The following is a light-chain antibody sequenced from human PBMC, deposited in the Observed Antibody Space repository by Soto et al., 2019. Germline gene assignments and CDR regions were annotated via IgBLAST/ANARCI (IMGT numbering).Light chain of an antibody. CDR2: AAS. CDR1: QSISNY. V-gene: IGKV1-39*01. Sequence: DIQMTQSPSFLSASIGDRVTITCRASQSISNYLNWYQQKPGKAPKLLIYAASSLQSGVPSRFRAGGSGTDFTLTISSLQPEDFATYFCQQSYSLPHTFGQGTKVEIK. CDR3: QQSYSLPHT. J-gene: IGKJ1*01.